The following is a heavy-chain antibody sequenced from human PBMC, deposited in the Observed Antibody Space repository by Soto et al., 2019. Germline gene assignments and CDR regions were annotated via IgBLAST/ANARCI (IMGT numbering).Heavy chain of an antibody. D-gene: IGHD3-22*01. V-gene: IGHV1-69*13. CDR3: ASPYYYDSSGPLTSAFDI. CDR1: GGTFSSYA. J-gene: IGHJ3*02. Sequence: GASVKVSCKASGGTFSSYAISWVRQAPGQGLEWMGGIIPIFGTANYAQKFQGRVTITADESTSTAYMELSSLRSEDTAVYYCASPYYYDSSGPLTSAFDIWGQGTMVTVSS. CDR2: IIPIFGTA.